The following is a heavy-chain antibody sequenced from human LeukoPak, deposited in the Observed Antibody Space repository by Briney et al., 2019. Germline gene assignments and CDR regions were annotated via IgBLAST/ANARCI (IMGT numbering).Heavy chain of an antibody. CDR2: ISSSGSNI. V-gene: IGHV3-11*04. Sequence: YWGWIRQDPGKGLEWVSYISSSGSNIYYADSVKGRFTMSRDNAKKSLYLQMNSLRAEDTAVYYCARAKYDSSGYYYSGFDIWGQGTMVTVSS. CDR1: Y. J-gene: IGHJ3*02. CDR3: ARAKYDSSGYYYSGFDI. D-gene: IGHD3-22*01.